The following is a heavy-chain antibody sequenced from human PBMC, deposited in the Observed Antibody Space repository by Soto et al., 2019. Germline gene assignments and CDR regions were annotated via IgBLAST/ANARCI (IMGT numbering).Heavy chain of an antibody. J-gene: IGHJ4*02. CDR2: NYWDDDN. Sequence: QITLMESGPTLVMPTQTLTLTCTFSGFSLSTSGVGVGWLRHPPGQALELLAFNYWDDDNRFSPSLKSRLTVTKYTSRNQLGLTMTNMDPVDTATYYCAHRLAGHNSGWNDGYLAYWCQGIMVTVSS. CDR3: AHRLAGHNSGWNDGYLAY. V-gene: IGHV2-5*02. CDR1: GFSLSTSGVG. D-gene: IGHD1-1*01.